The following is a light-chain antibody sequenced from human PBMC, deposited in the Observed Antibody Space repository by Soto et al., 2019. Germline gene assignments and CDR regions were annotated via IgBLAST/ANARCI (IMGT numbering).Light chain of an antibody. CDR3: CSYAGDYTLV. CDR1: SSDVGGYNY. J-gene: IGLJ1*01. V-gene: IGLV2-11*01. CDR2: DVK. Sequence: QSALSQPRSVSGSPGQSVTLSCTGTSSDVGGYNYVTWYQQYPGKAPKVMIYDVKTRPSGVPDRFSGSKSGNTASLTISGLQAEDEADYYCCSYAGDYTLVFATGTKLTVL.